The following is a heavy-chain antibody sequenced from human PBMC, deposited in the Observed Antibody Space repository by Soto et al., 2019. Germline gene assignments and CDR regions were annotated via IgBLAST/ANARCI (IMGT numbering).Heavy chain of an antibody. V-gene: IGHV3-74*01. CDR2: ISTDGSST. Sequence: PGGSLRLSCAATGFTFSTYWTHWVRQGPGKGLVWVSRISTDGSSTTYADSVKGRFTISRDNAKNTLYLQMNSLRAEDTAVYYCARATGSNHPFDYWGQGSLVTVSS. CDR3: ARATGSNHPFDY. CDR1: GFTFSTYW. J-gene: IGHJ4*02. D-gene: IGHD2-2*01.